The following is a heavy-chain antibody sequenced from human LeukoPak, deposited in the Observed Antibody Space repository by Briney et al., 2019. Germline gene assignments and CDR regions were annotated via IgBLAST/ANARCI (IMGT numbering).Heavy chain of an antibody. V-gene: IGHV6-1*01. CDR1: GDRVSTNSAA. J-gene: IGHJ6*03. CDR3: ARAVLWFGDLDYYYYMDV. CDR2: TYYRSKWYN. D-gene: IGHD3-10*01. Sequence: SQTLSLTCAISGDRVSTNSAAWSWIRQSPAKGLEWLGRTYYRSKWYNDYAVSVKSRITINPDTSNNQLSLQLNSVTPEDTAVYYCARAVLWFGDLDYYYYMDVWGKGTTVTVSS.